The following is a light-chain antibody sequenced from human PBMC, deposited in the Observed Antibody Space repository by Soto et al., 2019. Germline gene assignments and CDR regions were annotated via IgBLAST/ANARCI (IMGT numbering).Light chain of an antibody. CDR2: GAS. Sequence: EIVLTQSPGTLSLSPGERATLSCRASQSVSSSYLAWYQQKPGQAPRLLIYGASSRATGIPDRFSGSGSGTDFTLTISRLEPEDFAVYYCQQYRSSSVFTLGHGTKADIK. V-gene: IGKV3-20*01. CDR3: QQYRSSSVFT. CDR1: QSVSSSY. J-gene: IGKJ3*01.